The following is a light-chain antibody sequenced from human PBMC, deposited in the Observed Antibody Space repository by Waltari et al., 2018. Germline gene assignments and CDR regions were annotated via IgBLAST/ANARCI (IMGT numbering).Light chain of an antibody. J-gene: IGLJ1*01. CDR1: SSDVGGYNY. CDR2: EVS. Sequence: QSALTQPASVSGSPGQSITISCTGTSSDVGGYNYVSWYQQHPGKAPKLMIYEVSNRPAGVSNRFSGSKSGNPASLTIFGLQAEDEADYYCSSYTSITTFYVFGTGTKVTVL. CDR3: SSYTSITTFYV. V-gene: IGLV2-14*01.